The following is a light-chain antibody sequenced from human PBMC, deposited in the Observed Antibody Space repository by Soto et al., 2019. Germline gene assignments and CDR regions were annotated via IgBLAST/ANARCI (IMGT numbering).Light chain of an antibody. CDR2: DVS. Sequence: QSALTQPRSVSGSPGQSVTISCTGTSSDIGGYNYVSWFQHHPGKAPKLMIYDVSKRPSGVIDRFSGSKSSNTASLTISGLKAEDEADYYCCSYAGSYTLVFGGGTKLTVL. J-gene: IGLJ3*02. V-gene: IGLV2-11*01. CDR1: SSDIGGYNY. CDR3: CSYAGSYTLV.